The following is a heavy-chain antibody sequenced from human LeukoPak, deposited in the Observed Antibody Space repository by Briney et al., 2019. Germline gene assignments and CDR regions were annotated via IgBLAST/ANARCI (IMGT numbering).Heavy chain of an antibody. D-gene: IGHD1-26*01. V-gene: IGHV3-48*01. Sequence: GGSLRLSCAASGFTFSTYDLTWVRQAPGKGLEWVSYISSSSSTEYYADSVKGRFTISRDNAKNSLYLQMNSLRAEDTAVYSCASSGSYRFDYWGQGTLVTVSS. CDR3: ASSGSYRFDY. CDR2: ISSSSSTE. J-gene: IGHJ4*02. CDR1: GFTFSTYD.